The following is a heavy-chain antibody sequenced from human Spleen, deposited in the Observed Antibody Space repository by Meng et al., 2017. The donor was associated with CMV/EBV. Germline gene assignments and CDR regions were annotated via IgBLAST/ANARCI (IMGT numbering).Heavy chain of an antibody. D-gene: IGHD3-22*01. J-gene: IGHJ4*02. CDR3: ARARKGTGYYYDSSGYPSFIDY. CDR1: GGSVSSGSYY. Sequence: SETLSLTCTVSGGSVSSGSYYWSWIRQPPGKGLEWIGYVYYSGSTNYNPSLKSRVTISVDTSKNQFSLKLSSVTAADTAVYYCARARKGTGYYYDSSGYPSFIDYWGQGTLVTVSS. CDR2: VYYSGST. V-gene: IGHV4-61*01.